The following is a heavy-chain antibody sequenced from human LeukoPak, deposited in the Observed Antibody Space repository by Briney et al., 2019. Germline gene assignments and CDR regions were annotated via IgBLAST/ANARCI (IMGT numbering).Heavy chain of an antibody. CDR1: GFTVSSNY. Sequence: AGGSLRLSCAASGFTVSSNYMSWVRQAPGKGMEWVSVNYSGGSTYYAVSVKGRFTISRDNSKNTLYLQMNSLRAEDTAVYYCARDFGRAAAGTMYYGMDVWGQGTTVTVSS. J-gene: IGHJ6*02. CDR2: NYSGGST. D-gene: IGHD6-13*01. V-gene: IGHV3-53*01. CDR3: ARDFGRAAAGTMYYGMDV.